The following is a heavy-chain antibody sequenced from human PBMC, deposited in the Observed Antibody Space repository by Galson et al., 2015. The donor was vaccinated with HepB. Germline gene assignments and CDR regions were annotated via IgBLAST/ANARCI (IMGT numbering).Heavy chain of an antibody. J-gene: IGHJ4*02. CDR2: LYPPGNT. Sequence: SLRLSCAASGFTVGDYYISWVRQAPGKGLEWISVLYPPGNTYYADSVKGRFTISRDTSKNTLYLQMNSLKVEDTAVYYCAGEGGPGPGSFNYWGQGTLVAVSA. CDR3: AGEGGPGPGSFNY. CDR1: GFTVGDYY. V-gene: IGHV3-53*01.